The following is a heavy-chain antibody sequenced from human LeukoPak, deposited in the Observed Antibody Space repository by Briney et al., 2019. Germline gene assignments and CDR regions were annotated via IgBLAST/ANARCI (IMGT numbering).Heavy chain of an antibody. Sequence: PSETLSLTCTVSGGSISSSSYYWSWIRQPAGKGLEWIGRIYTSGSTNYNPSLKSRVTISVDTSKNQFSLKLSSVTAADTAVYYCARSGPYYYYYYMDVWGKGTTVTISS. V-gene: IGHV4-61*02. D-gene: IGHD2-8*02. CDR3: ARSGPYYYYYYMDV. CDR2: IYTSGST. CDR1: GGSISSSSYY. J-gene: IGHJ6*03.